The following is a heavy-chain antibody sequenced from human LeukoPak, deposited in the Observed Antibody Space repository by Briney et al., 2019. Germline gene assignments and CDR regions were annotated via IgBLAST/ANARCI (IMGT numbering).Heavy chain of an antibody. V-gene: IGHV3-30*02. CDR1: GFTFSSYG. Sequence: GGSLRPSCAASGFTFSSYGMHWVRQAPGKGLEWVAFIRYDGSNKYYADSVKGRFTTSRDNSKNTLYLQMNSLRAEDTAVYCCAKDRGSTSHRYMDVWGKGTTVTVSS. J-gene: IGHJ6*03. D-gene: IGHD2-2*01. CDR3: AKDRGSTSHRYMDV. CDR2: IRYDGSNK.